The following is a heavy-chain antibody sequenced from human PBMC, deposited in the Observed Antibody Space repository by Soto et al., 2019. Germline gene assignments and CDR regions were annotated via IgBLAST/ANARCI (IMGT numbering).Heavy chain of an antibody. D-gene: IGHD3-22*01. CDR2: ISYDGTNE. Sequence: QVQLVESGGGVVQPGGSLRLSCEASGFTFSSYGMQWVRQAPGRGLEWLALISYDGTNEYYEDSVKGQFTISRDNSRNTLWLHLNRLRAEDTAVYYCAKDSYNSSVYFSRDVWGQGTTVAVS. CDR1: GFTFSSYG. J-gene: IGHJ6*02. V-gene: IGHV3-30*18. CDR3: AKDSYNSSVYFSRDV.